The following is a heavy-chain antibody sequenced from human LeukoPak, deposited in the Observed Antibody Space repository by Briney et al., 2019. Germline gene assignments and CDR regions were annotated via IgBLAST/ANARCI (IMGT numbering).Heavy chain of an antibody. Sequence: PGGSLRLSCAASGFNFNHYGMHWVRQAPGKGPEWVAFIRYDENNRYYADSVKGRFTISKDNSKNTLYLQMNSLRAEDTAVYYCARGQGLFDPWGQGTLVTVSS. CDR3: ARGQGLFDP. CDR1: GFNFNHYG. V-gene: IGHV3-30*02. CDR2: IRYDENNR. J-gene: IGHJ5*02.